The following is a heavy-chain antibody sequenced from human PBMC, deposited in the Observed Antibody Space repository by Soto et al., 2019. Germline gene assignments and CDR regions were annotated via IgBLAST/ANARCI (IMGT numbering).Heavy chain of an antibody. CDR2: IIPIFGTA. V-gene: IGHV1-69*13. Sequence: WASVKVSCKASGGTFSSYAISWVRQAPGQGLEWMGGIIPIFGTANYAQKFQGRVTITADESTSTAYMELSSLRSEDTAVYYCAAKLQSQIVVDVWGQGTTVTVSS. D-gene: IGHD3-22*01. CDR1: GGTFSSYA. J-gene: IGHJ6*02. CDR3: AAKLQSQIVVDV.